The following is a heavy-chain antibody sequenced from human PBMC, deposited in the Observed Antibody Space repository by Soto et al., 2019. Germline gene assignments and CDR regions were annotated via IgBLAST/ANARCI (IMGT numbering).Heavy chain of an antibody. Sequence: QLQLQESGPGLVKPSETLSPTCSVSGDSINSDKYYWGWIRQPPGKGLEWIGSIYYRGNTYYNPSLQTRVTISLDQSKSQFSLKLTSVTAADSAVYFCARLEGLATISYYFDFWGKGALVTVSS. J-gene: IGHJ4*02. CDR1: GDSINSDKYY. V-gene: IGHV4-39*01. CDR3: ARLEGLATISYYFDF. CDR2: IYYRGNT. D-gene: IGHD3-9*01.